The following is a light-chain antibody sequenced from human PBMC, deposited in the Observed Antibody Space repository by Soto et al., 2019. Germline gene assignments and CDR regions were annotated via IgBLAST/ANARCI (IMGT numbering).Light chain of an antibody. CDR1: QIISTS. CDR2: TAP. J-gene: IGKJ2*01. CDR3: QHYAGYWLT. V-gene: IGKV1-5*03. Sequence: DIQMTQSPSSLSASVGDRVTITCRASQIISTSLAWYQQKPGGAPNLLICTAPTLQPGVPSRFIGSGSGTDFTLTITALQPEDFATYYCQHYAGYWLTFGQGTKLEI.